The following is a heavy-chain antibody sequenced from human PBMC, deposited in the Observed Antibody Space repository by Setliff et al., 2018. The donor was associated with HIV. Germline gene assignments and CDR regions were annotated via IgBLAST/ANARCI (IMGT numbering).Heavy chain of an antibody. Sequence: ASVKVSCKASGYTFASYGISWVRQAPGQGLEGMGWISAYNGNTKYAQKVQDRVTMTKDTSTSTAYMELRSLRSDDTAVYYCARVSRSGWFFDWWGQGSLVTVSS. CDR3: ARVSRSGWFFDW. D-gene: IGHD6-19*01. J-gene: IGHJ4*02. CDR2: ISAYNGNT. V-gene: IGHV1-18*01. CDR1: GYTFASYG.